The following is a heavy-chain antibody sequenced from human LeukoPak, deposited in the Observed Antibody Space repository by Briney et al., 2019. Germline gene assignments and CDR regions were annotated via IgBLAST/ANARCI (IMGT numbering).Heavy chain of an antibody. J-gene: IGHJ6*02. V-gene: IGHV4-59*08. Sequence: GSLRLSCAASGFTFSSYAMSWIRQPPGKGLEWIGYIYYSGSANYNPSLKSRVTISVDTSKNQFSLKLSSVTAADTAVYYCARNMVRRPYYYYYGMDVWGQGTTVTVSS. CDR1: GFTFSSYA. D-gene: IGHD3-10*01. CDR3: ARNMVRRPYYYYYGMDV. CDR2: IYYSGSA.